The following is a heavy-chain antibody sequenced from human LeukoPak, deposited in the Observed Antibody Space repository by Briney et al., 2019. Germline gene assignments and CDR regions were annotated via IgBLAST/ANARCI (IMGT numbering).Heavy chain of an antibody. Sequence: GGSLRLSCAASGLTFSSYAMSWVRLAPGKGLEWVSAIGGNGANIYYTDSVKGRFTISRDNSRNTLYLQMNSLRAEDTAVYYCAKNRIAGATRWFDPWGQGTLVTVSS. CDR3: AKNRIAGATRWFDP. D-gene: IGHD1-26*01. V-gene: IGHV3-23*01. CDR2: IGGNGANI. J-gene: IGHJ5*02. CDR1: GLTFSSYA.